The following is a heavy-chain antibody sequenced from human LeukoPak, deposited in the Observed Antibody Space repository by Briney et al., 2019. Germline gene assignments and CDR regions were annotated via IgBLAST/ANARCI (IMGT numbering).Heavy chain of an antibody. J-gene: IGHJ4*02. Sequence: GGSLRLSCAASGITFSSHAMRWGRQAPGEGLEWVSAISGDGGSTVYAASVKGRFTISRDNSKNTLYLQMDSLRAGDTAVYYCAKRYCSSASCSCFDDWGQVTLVTVAS. V-gene: IGHV3-23*01. CDR1: GITFSSHA. D-gene: IGHD2-2*01. CDR2: ISGDGGST. CDR3: AKRYCSSASCSCFDD.